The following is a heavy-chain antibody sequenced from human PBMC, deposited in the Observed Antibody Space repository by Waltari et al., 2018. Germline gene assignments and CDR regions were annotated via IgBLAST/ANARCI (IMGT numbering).Heavy chain of an antibody. Sequence: QMQLVQSGPEVKKPGTSVKVSCKASGFTFTSSAVQWVRQARGQRLEWIGWIVVGSGNTNYAQKFQERVTITRDMSTSTAYMELSSLRSEDTAVYYCAAGGRGGYCSGGSCYEDYWGQGTLVTVSS. CDR1: GFTFTSSA. CDR2: IVVGSGNT. D-gene: IGHD2-15*01. V-gene: IGHV1-58*01. J-gene: IGHJ4*02. CDR3: AAGGRGGYCSGGSCYEDY.